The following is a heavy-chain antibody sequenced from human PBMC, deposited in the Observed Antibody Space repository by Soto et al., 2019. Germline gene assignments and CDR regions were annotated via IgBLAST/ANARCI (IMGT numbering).Heavy chain of an antibody. J-gene: IGHJ6*02. Sequence: GGSLRLSCAASGFTFSSYGMHWVRQAPGKGLEWVAVIWYDGSNKYYADSVKGRFTISRDNSKNTLYLQMNSLRAEDTAVYYCARAMVLGYYFYCMDVWGQGTTVTVSS. CDR2: IWYDGSNK. D-gene: IGHD3-10*01. CDR3: ARAMVLGYYFYCMDV. CDR1: GFTFSSYG. V-gene: IGHV3-33*01.